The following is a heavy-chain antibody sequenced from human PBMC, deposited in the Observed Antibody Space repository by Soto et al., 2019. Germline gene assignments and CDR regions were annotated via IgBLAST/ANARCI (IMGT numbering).Heavy chain of an antibody. V-gene: IGHV3-11*05. D-gene: IGHD1-26*01. CDR2: ISTTGSYT. Sequence: QVQLVESGGGLVKPGGSLRLSCAASGFTFNDYYMTWFRQAPGKGLEWLSCISTTGSYTNYADSVKGRFTISRDNAEKSLYLQMDSLRAEDTAVYYCARIVGARLNDYWGQGTLVTVSS. J-gene: IGHJ4*02. CDR1: GFTFNDYY. CDR3: ARIVGARLNDY.